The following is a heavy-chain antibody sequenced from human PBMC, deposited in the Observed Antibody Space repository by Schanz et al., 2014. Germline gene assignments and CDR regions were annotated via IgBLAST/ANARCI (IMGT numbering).Heavy chain of an antibody. J-gene: IGHJ4*02. Sequence: VQLVESGGGLVKPGGSLRLSCAASGFTFSSYGMHWVRQAPGKGLEWVSYICSSGNTIYYADSVKGRFTISRDNSKNTLYLQMNSLRAEDTAVYYCARANYRRKINFDYWGRGTLVTVSS. CDR2: ICSSGNTI. D-gene: IGHD3-10*01. CDR1: GFTFSSYG. CDR3: ARANYRRKINFDY. V-gene: IGHV3-48*01.